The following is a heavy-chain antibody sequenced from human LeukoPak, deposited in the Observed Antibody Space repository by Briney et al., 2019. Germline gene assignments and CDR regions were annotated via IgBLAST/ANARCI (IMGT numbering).Heavy chain of an antibody. CDR2: ISSSSSYI. CDR1: GFTFSSYS. Sequence: PGGSLRLSCAASGFTFSSYSMNWVRQAPGKGLEWVSSISSSSSYIYYADSVKGRFTISRDNAKNTLYLQMNSLRAEDTAVYYCAKGRYYDPNYGMDVWGQGTTVTVSS. V-gene: IGHV3-21*04. D-gene: IGHD3-3*01. CDR3: AKGRYYDPNYGMDV. J-gene: IGHJ6*02.